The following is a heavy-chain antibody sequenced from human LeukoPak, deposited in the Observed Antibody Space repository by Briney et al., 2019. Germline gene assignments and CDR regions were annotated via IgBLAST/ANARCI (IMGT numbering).Heavy chain of an antibody. CDR2: IKEDGSEK. Sequence: GGSLRLSCAASGFTFSTYWMSWVRQAPGKGLEWVANIKEDGSEKYYVDSVKGRFTISRDNAKNSLYLQMNSLRAEDTAVYYCARGSLGETLDIWGQGTMVTVSS. CDR3: ARGSLGETLDI. V-gene: IGHV3-7*01. CDR1: GFTFSTYW. D-gene: IGHD3-16*01. J-gene: IGHJ3*02.